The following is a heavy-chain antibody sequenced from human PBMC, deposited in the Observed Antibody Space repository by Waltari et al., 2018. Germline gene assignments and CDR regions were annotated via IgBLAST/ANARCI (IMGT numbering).Heavy chain of an antibody. CDR3: ARGVSLELQGYFDY. V-gene: IGHV3-53*01. CDR1: GFTVSSNY. CDR2: IYSGGST. J-gene: IGHJ4*02. D-gene: IGHD1-26*01. Sequence: EVQLVESGGGLIQPGGSLRLSCAASGFTVSSNYMSWVRQAPGKGLEWVSVIYSGGSTYHADSVKGRFTISRDNSKNTLYLQMNSLRAEDTAVYYCARGVSLELQGYFDYWGQGTLVTVSS.